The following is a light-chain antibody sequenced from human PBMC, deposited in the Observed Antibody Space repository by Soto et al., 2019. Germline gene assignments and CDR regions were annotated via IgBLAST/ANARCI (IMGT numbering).Light chain of an antibody. V-gene: IGKV1-33*01. Sequence: DIPMTQSPSSLSASVGDRVTITCQASQGISNHLNWYQQKPGKAPKLLIYDASNLETGVPSRFSGSGSGTDFTFTISRLQPEDIATFYCQQYVNLPFTFGPGTKVDIK. CDR3: QQYVNLPFT. CDR2: DAS. J-gene: IGKJ3*01. CDR1: QGISNH.